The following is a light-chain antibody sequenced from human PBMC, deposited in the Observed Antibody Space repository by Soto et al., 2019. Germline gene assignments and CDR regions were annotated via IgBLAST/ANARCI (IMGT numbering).Light chain of an antibody. CDR3: QQYNDWPET. CDR1: QSVGST. V-gene: IGKV3-15*01. J-gene: IGKJ1*01. CDR2: DAS. Sequence: EIVMTQSPATLSVSPGERATLSCRASQSVGSTLAWYQQKVGQAPRLLIYDASARATGIPARFSGSGSGTGFTLTISSLQSEDFAVYYCQQYNDWPETFGQGTKVEIK.